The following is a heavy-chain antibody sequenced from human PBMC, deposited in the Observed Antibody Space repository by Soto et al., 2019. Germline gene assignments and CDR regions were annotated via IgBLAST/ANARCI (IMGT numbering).Heavy chain of an antibody. CDR2: ISGSSGNA. CDR3: AREMAGLGGEYDC. Sequence: QVQLVQSGAEVKNPGASVKVSCKTSGYTFTKYGVGWVRQAPGQGLEWMGWISGSSGNANYAEKVQGRIRLTTDTSTSTAYIELRSLGSVDTAVYYCAREMAGLGGEYDCWGQGTLVTVSS. D-gene: IGHD3-16*01. CDR1: GYTFTKYG. V-gene: IGHV1-18*01. J-gene: IGHJ4*02.